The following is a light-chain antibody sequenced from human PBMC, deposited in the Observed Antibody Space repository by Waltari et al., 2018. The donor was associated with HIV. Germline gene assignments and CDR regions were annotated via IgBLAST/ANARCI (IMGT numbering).Light chain of an antibody. V-gene: IGLV1-44*01. CDR3: AAWDDSLNGYV. CDR2: SND. J-gene: IGLJ1*01. CDR1: SSNIGSHT. Sequence: QSVLTQPPSASGTPGQRVTISCSGSSSNIGSHTVNWYQQLPGTAPKLLIYSNDQRPAGVPDRCSGSKSGTSASLAISGLQSEDEADYYCAAWDDSLNGYVFGTGTKVTVL.